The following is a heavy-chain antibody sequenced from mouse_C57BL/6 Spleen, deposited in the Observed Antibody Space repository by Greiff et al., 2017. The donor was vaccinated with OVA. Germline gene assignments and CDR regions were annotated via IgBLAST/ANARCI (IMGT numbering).Heavy chain of an antibody. CDR1: GYTFTSYW. CDR2: IDPSDSET. D-gene: IGHD2-4*01. Sequence: VQLQQPGAELVRPGSSVKLSCKASGYTFTSYWMHWVKQRPIQGLEWIGNIDPSDSETHYNQKFKDKATLTVDKSSSTAYMQLSSLTSEDSAVYYCARQSMITTYWYFDVWGTGTTVTVSS. CDR3: ARQSMITTYWYFDV. V-gene: IGHV1-52*01. J-gene: IGHJ1*03.